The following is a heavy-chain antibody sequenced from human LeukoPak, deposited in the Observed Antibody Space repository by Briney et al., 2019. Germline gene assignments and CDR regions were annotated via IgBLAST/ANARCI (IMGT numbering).Heavy chain of an antibody. CDR3: ARAPYGNYGTLDY. V-gene: IGHV3-43*01. CDR1: GFTFDDYT. Sequence: PGGSLRLSCAASGFTFDDYTMHWVRQAPGKGLDWVALISWHGATTYYADSVKGRFTISRDSSKNSLYLQMNSLRTVDTALYYCARAPYGNYGTLDYWGQGTLVTVSS. CDR2: ISWHGATT. D-gene: IGHD4-17*01. J-gene: IGHJ4*02.